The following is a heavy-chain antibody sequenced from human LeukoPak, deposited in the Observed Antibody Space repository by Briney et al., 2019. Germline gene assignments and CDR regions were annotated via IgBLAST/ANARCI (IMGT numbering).Heavy chain of an antibody. Sequence: SQTLSLTCTVSGGSISSSSYYSGWIRQPPGKGLEWIGSIYYSGSTYYNPSLKSRVTISVDTSKNQFSLKLSSVTAADTAVYYCGSPSIAVAGTWDYWGQGTLVTVSS. CDR3: GSPSIAVAGTWDY. V-gene: IGHV4-39*01. CDR1: GGSISSSSYY. J-gene: IGHJ4*02. D-gene: IGHD6-19*01. CDR2: IYYSGST.